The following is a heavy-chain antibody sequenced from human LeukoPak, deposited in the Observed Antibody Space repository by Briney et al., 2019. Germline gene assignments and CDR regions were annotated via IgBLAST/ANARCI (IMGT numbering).Heavy chain of an antibody. D-gene: IGHD3-3*01. Sequence: GGSLRLSCAASGFTVSSNYMSWVRQAPGKGLEWVSVIYSGGSTYYADSAKGRFTISRDNSKNTLYLQMNSLRAEDTAVYYCARDRGSPSQSGYYYYMDVWGKGTTVTVSS. V-gene: IGHV3-53*01. J-gene: IGHJ6*03. CDR3: ARDRGSPSQSGYYYYMDV. CDR1: GFTVSSNY. CDR2: IYSGGST.